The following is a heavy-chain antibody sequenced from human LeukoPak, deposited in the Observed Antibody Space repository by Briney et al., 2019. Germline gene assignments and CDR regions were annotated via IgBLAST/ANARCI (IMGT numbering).Heavy chain of an antibody. CDR3: TRVRNGYSSGLDV. CDR1: KFTFGSFW. D-gene: IGHD2-15*01. CDR2: INPEGSDT. J-gene: IGHJ6*02. V-gene: IGHV3-74*01. Sequence: PGGSLRLSCAASKFTFGSFWMNWVRLVPGKVLLWVSRINPEGSDTEYADSVKGRFTVSRDNARNTLYLEMRSLSVQDSGLYYCTRVRNGYSSGLDVWGPGTWVTVSS.